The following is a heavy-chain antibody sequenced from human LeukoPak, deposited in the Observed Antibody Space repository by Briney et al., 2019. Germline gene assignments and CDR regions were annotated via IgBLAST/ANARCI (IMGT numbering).Heavy chain of an antibody. CDR3: ARHTQQKAQNDYYYYGMDV. Sequence: GGSLRLSCAASGFTFSSYAMSWVRQAPGKGLEWVSVIYSGGSTYYADSVKGRFTISRDNSKNTLYLQMNSLRAEDTAVYYCARHTQQKAQNDYYYYGMDVWGQGTTVTVSS. J-gene: IGHJ6*02. D-gene: IGHD6-13*01. V-gene: IGHV3-66*04. CDR2: IYSGGST. CDR1: GFTFSSYA.